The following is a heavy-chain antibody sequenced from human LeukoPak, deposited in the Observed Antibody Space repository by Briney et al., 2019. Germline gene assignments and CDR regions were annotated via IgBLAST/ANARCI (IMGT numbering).Heavy chain of an antibody. CDR1: GGSISSYY. CDR3: VRAPGYERVYFDY. Sequence: QASETLSLTCTVSGGSISSYYWSWIRQPPGKGLEWIGYIYYSGSTNYNPSLKSRVTISVDTSKNQFSLKLSSVTAADTAVYYCVRAPGYERVYFDYWGQGTLVTVSS. V-gene: IGHV4-59*01. D-gene: IGHD5-12*01. CDR2: IYYSGST. J-gene: IGHJ4*02.